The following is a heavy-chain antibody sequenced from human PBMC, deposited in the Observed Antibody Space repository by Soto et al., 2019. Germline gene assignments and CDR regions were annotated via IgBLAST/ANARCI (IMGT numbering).Heavy chain of an antibody. CDR2: MSYSGTT. CDR1: GGSITSYF. J-gene: IGHJ5*02. Sequence: QVQPHESGPGLVKPSETLSLTCTVSGGSITSYFWSWIRQSPGKGLEWIGYMSYSGTTNYNPSLKSRITMSVDRSKNQLSLKMSSVTAADTAVYYCARGGGYCSGGNCYSWGTRNWFDPWGQGTLVTVSS. V-gene: IGHV4-59*01. D-gene: IGHD2-15*01. CDR3: ARGGGYCSGGNCYSWGTRNWFDP.